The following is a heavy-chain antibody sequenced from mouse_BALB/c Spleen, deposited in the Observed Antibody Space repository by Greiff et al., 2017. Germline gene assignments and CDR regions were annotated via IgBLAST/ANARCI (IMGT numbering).Heavy chain of an antibody. CDR2: ILPGSGST. CDR1: GYTFSSYW. CDR3: ASTMITAWFAY. J-gene: IGHJ3*01. D-gene: IGHD2-4*01. V-gene: IGHV1-9*01. Sequence: VKLQQSGAELMKPGASVKISCKATGYTFSSYWIEWVKQRPGHGLEWIGEILPGSGSTNYNEKFKGKATFTADTSSNTAYMQLSSLTSEDSAVYYCASTMITAWFAYWGQGTLVTVSA.